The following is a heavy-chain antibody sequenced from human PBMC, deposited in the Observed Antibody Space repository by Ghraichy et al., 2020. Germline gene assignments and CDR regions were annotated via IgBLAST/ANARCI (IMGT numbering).Heavy chain of an antibody. V-gene: IGHV3-30*02. CDR1: GFTFSSYG. J-gene: IGHJ4*02. CDR2: IRFDGSNK. CDR3: AKDNFAGSSGWSPFDY. Sequence: LSLTCAASGFTFSSYGMHWVRQAPGKGLEWVAFIRFDGSNKYYSDSVKGRFTISRDNSKNTLYLQMNSLRAEDTAMYYCAKDNFAGSSGWSPFDYWGQGTLVTVSS. D-gene: IGHD6-19*01.